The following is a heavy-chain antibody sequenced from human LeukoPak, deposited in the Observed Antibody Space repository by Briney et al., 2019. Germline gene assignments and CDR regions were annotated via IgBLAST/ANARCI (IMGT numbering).Heavy chain of an antibody. D-gene: IGHD2-2*02. CDR3: ARDRPTPPGPVPAAIGGARRGYYYYMDV. Sequence: SETLSLTCTVSGGSISSSSYYWGWIRQPPGKGLEWIGSIYYSGSTYYNPSLKSRVAISVDTSKNQFSLKLSSVTAADTAVYYCARDRPTPPGPVPAAIGGARRGYYYYMDVWGKGTTVTVSS. CDR1: GGSISSSSYY. CDR2: IYYSGST. V-gene: IGHV4-39*07. J-gene: IGHJ6*03.